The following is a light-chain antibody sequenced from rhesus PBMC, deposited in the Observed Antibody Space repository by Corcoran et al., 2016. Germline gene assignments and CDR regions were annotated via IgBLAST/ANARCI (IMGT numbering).Light chain of an antibody. CDR2: EVS. CDR1: SSDIGGYIY. J-gene: IGLJ6*01. V-gene: IGLV2-32*02. CDR3: SSSSGSNIFV. Sequence: QAALTQPRSVSGSPGQSVTISCTGTSSDIGGYIYVSWYQQYPGTAPKLMIYEVSKRPSGVSDRFSGSKSGNTASLTISGLQAEDGADYYCSSSSGSNIFVFGGGTKLTVL.